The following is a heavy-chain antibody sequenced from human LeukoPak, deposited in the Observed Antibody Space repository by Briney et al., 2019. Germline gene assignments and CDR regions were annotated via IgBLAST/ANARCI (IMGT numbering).Heavy chain of an antibody. D-gene: IGHD3-10*01. CDR1: DGSFSGYY. J-gene: IGHJ4*02. CDR3: ARDTRITMVRGVIAFDY. Sequence: PSETLSLTCAVYDGSFSGYYWSWIRQPPGKGLEWIGEINHSGSTNYNPSLKSRVTISVDTSKNQFSLKLSSVTAADTAVYYCARDTRITMVRGVIAFDYWGQGTLVTVSS. V-gene: IGHV4-34*01. CDR2: INHSGST.